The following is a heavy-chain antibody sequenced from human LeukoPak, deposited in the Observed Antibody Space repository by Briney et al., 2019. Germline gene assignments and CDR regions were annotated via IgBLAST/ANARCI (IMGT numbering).Heavy chain of an antibody. D-gene: IGHD6-19*01. CDR3: ARWSFITVAATENY. CDR1: GFTFDDYG. Sequence: GGSLRLSRAASGFTFDDYGMSWVRQAPGKGLELVSGITWNGDSIGYADSVKGRFTISRDNAKNSLYLQMNSLRAEDTALYHCARWSFITVAATENYWGQGTLVTVSS. CDR2: ITWNGDSI. J-gene: IGHJ4*02. V-gene: IGHV3-20*01.